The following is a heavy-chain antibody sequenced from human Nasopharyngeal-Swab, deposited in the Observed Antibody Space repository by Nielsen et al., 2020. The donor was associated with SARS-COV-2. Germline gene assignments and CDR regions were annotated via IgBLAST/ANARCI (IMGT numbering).Heavy chain of an antibody. J-gene: IGHJ6*02. D-gene: IGHD2-2*02. Sequence: ASVKVSCKASGYTFTGYYMHWVRQAPGQGLEWMGRINPNSGGTNYAQKFQGRVTMTRDTSIGTAYMELSRLRSDDTAVHYCARGAIVVVPAAIIGMDVWGQGTTVTVSS. CDR1: GYTFTGYY. V-gene: IGHV1-2*06. CDR3: ARGAIVVVPAAIIGMDV. CDR2: INPNSGGT.